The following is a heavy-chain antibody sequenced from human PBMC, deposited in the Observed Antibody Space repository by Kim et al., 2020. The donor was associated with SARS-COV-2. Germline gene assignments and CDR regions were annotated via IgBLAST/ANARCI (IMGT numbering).Heavy chain of an antibody. Sequence: ADSVKGRFTIYRDNAKNTLYLQMNSLRAEDTAVYYCARVDSGSYYGGFDYWGQGTLVTVSS. D-gene: IGHD1-26*01. J-gene: IGHJ4*02. CDR3: ARVDSGSYYGGFDY. V-gene: IGHV3-30*01.